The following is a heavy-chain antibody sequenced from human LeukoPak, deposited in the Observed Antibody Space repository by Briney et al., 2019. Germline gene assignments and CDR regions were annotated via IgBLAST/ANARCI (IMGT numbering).Heavy chain of an antibody. D-gene: IGHD2-15*01. CDR2: IIPIFGIA. CDR1: GGTFSSYA. Sequence: GASVKVSCKASGGTFSSYAISWVRQAPRQGLEWMGRIIPIFGIANYAQKFQGRVTITADKSTSTAYMELSSLRSEDAAVYYCAGLVVVAATTDFDYWGQGTLVTVSS. V-gene: IGHV1-69*04. CDR3: AGLVVVAATTDFDY. J-gene: IGHJ4*02.